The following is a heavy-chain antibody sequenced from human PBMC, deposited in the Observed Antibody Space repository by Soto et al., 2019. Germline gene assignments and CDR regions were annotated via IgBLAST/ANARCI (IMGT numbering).Heavy chain of an antibody. CDR2: IIPICGTA. CDR3: ARSQGSSTSLEIYYYYYYGMDV. V-gene: IGHV1-69*01. J-gene: IGHJ6*02. D-gene: IGHD2-2*01. CDR1: GGTFSSYA. Sequence: QVQLVQSGAEVKKPGSSVKVSCKASGGTFSSYAISWVRQAPGHGLEWMGGIIPICGTANYAQKFQGRVTITADESTSTAYMELSSLRSEDTAVYYCARSQGSSTSLEIYYYYYYGMDVGGQGTTVTVSS.